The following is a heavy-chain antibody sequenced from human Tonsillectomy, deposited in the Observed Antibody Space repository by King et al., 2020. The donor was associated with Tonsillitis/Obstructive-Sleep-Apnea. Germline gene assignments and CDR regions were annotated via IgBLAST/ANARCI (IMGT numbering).Heavy chain of an antibody. D-gene: IGHD6-19*01. CDR2: IFSNDEK. V-gene: IGHV2-26*01. CDR1: GFSLSNARMG. J-gene: IGHJ4*02. CDR3: ARIDGSGWYRPQYDY. Sequence: VTLKESGPVLLKPTETLTLTCTVSGFSLSNARMGVSWIRQPPGKALEGLAHIFSNDEKSYSTSLKSRLTISKDTSKSQVVLTMTNMDPVDIATYYCARIDGSGWYRPQYDYWGQGTLVTVSS.